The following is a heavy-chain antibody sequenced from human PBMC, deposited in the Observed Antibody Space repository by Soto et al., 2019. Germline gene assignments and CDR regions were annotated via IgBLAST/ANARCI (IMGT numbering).Heavy chain of an antibody. J-gene: IGHJ5*02. D-gene: IGHD2-15*01. V-gene: IGHV1-3*01. CDR1: GYTFISYA. CDR2: INAGNGNT. CDR3: AGDSAGCYSNWFAP. Sequence: AXVKVSCKASGYTFISYAIHWVRQAPGQRLEWMGWINAGNGNTKYSQKFQGRVTITMDTSASTAYMELSSLRSEDTAVYYCAGDSAGCYSNWFAPWGRGTLVPVSS.